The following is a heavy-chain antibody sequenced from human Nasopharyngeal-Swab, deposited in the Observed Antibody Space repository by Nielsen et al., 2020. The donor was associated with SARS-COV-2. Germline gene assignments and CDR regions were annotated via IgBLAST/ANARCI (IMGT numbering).Heavy chain of an antibody. CDR1: GYNFFDFW. Sequence: GESLKISCQASGYNFFDFWINWVRQMPGKGPEWMGRIDPSDAHIDYNPSFQGHVTISIDESTRTAYLQWSSLKSSDTVVYYCARRGAGTTVFYYHVMDVWGQGTTVSVSS. V-gene: IGHV5-10-1*01. J-gene: IGHJ6*02. CDR2: IDPSDAHI. CDR3: ARRGAGTTVFYYHVMDV. D-gene: IGHD4-11*01.